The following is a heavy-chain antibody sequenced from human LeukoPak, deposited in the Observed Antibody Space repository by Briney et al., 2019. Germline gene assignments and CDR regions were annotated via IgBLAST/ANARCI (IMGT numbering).Heavy chain of an antibody. CDR1: GFTFSDYY. J-gene: IGHJ6*03. CDR2: ISRSGRTI. V-gene: IGHV3-11*01. D-gene: IGHD2-15*01. Sequence: GGSLRLSCAASGFTFSDYYMSWIRQAPGKGLEWVSYISRSGRTIYYADSVKGRFTISRDNAKNSLYLQVNSLRAEDTAEYYCARTDCSGGSCYGLHDYYMDVWGKGTTVTVSS. CDR3: ARTDCSGGSCYGLHDYYMDV.